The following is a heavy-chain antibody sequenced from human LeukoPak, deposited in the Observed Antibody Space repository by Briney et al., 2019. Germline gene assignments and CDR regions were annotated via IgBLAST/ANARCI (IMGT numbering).Heavy chain of an antibody. Sequence: PGGSLRLSCAASGFTFSSYSMNWVRQAPGKGLEWVAYINSRSFTMYYAGSVKGRFTISRDNAKNSLYLQMSSLRAGDTAVYYCAKDAVGATAYYFDCWGQGTLVTVSS. V-gene: IGHV3-48*04. J-gene: IGHJ4*02. CDR2: INSRSFTM. D-gene: IGHD1-26*01. CDR3: AKDAVGATAYYFDC. CDR1: GFTFSSYS.